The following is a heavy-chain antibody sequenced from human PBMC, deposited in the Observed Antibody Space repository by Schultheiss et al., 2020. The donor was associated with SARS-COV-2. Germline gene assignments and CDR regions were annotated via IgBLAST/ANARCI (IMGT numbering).Heavy chain of an antibody. J-gene: IGHJ4*02. CDR3: ARDGEGYEY. V-gene: IGHV3-7*01. D-gene: IGHD3-22*01. Sequence: GGSLRLSCAASGFTFSSYWMSWVRQAPGKGLEWVANIKQDGSEKYYVDSVKGRFTISKDNANNFLYLQMNSLRAEDTAVYYCARDGEGYEYWGQGTLVTVSS. CDR2: IKQDGSEK. CDR1: GFTFSSYW.